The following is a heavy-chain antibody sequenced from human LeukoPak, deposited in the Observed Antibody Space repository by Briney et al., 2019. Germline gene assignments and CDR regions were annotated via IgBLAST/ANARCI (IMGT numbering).Heavy chain of an antibody. CDR2: IYHSGNT. Sequence: NPSETLSLTCTVSGGSITSYYWSWIRQPPGKGLEWIGYIYHSGNTNYDPSLKSRVTISVDTSKNQFSLKLSSVTAADTAVYYCARVTTYSIGYNWFDPWGQGTLVTVSS. J-gene: IGHJ5*02. D-gene: IGHD4-11*01. V-gene: IGHV4-59*12. CDR3: ARVTTYSIGYNWFDP. CDR1: GGSITSYY.